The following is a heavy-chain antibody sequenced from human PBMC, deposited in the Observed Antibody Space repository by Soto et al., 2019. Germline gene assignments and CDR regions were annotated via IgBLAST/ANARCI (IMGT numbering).Heavy chain of an antibody. J-gene: IGHJ4*02. Sequence: QLQLQESGPGLVKPSETLSLTCSVSGGSISSRTFWWAWIRQPPGKGLEWIGDMYYSGSSYSSPSLKCRVTLSVDTSKNKLSLKLNSVTAADTAVYYCARHPRDDYNYGGSGIFDYWGQGTLVTVSS. D-gene: IGHD4-4*01. V-gene: IGHV4-39*01. CDR3: ARHPRDDYNYGGSGIFDY. CDR2: MYYSGSS. CDR1: GGSISSRTFW.